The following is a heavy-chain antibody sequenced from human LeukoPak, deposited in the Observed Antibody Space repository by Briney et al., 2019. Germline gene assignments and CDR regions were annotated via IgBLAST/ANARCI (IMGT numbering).Heavy chain of an antibody. Sequence: ASVKVSCKASGYRFTSYSISWVRQAPGQGLEWVGWIHPNSGGTKYAQKFQDRVIMTRDTSISTAYMELSRLTSDDTAVYYCARDGDSRMVDFDYWGQGTLVTVPS. V-gene: IGHV1-2*02. CDR1: GYRFTSYS. D-gene: IGHD2-21*02. CDR2: IHPNSGGT. CDR3: ARDGDSRMVDFDY. J-gene: IGHJ4*02.